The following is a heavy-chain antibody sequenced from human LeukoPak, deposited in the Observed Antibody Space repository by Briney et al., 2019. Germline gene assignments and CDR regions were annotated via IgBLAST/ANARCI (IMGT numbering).Heavy chain of an antibody. Sequence: SETLSLTCTVSGGSISSYYWSWSRQPPGRGLEWIGHIYYNGSTDYNPSLKSRVTISLDTSKKQFSLKLSSVTAADTAVYYCARDLSASGNFRSYWYFDLWGRGTLVTVSS. CDR3: ARDLSASGNFRSYWYFDL. CDR1: GGSISSYY. D-gene: IGHD3-10*01. J-gene: IGHJ2*01. V-gene: IGHV4-59*01. CDR2: IYYNGST.